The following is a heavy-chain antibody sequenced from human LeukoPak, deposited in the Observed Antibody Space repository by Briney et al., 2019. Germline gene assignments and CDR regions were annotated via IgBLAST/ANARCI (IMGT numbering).Heavy chain of an antibody. CDR3: ARGPMVGADGY. CDR2: MHPNSGNT. CDR1: GYTFTSYD. V-gene: IGHV1-8*01. Sequence: ASVKVSCKASGYTFTSYDLNWVRQATGQGLEWMGWMHPNSGNTGYAQKFQGRVTMTRDTSISTDYMELSSLTSEDTAVYYCARGPMVGADGYWGQGTLVTVSS. D-gene: IGHD1-26*01. J-gene: IGHJ4*02.